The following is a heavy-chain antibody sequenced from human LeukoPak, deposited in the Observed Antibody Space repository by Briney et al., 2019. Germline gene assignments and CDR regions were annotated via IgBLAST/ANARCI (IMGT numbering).Heavy chain of an antibody. V-gene: IGHV4-59*08. CDR3: ARQISDYYYYYIDV. CDR1: GGSISSYY. D-gene: IGHD3-3*01. Sequence: KPSETLSLTCTVSGGSISSYYWSWIRQPAGKGLEWIGTLYYSGTTYYNPSLESRVTISEDTSKNQFSLTLRSVTAADTAVYYCARQISDYYYYYIDVWGKGTTVTVSS. CDR2: LYYSGTT. J-gene: IGHJ6*03.